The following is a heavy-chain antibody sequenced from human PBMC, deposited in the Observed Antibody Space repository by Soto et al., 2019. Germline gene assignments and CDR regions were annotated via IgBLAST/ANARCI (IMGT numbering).Heavy chain of an antibody. D-gene: IGHD1-26*01. CDR2: ISGSGGST. J-gene: IGHJ6*02. CDR1: GFTFSSYA. V-gene: IGHV3-23*01. Sequence: EVQLLESGGGLVQPGGSLRLSCAASGFTFSSYAMSWVRQAPGKGLEWVSAISGSGGSTYYTDSVKGRFTISRDNSKDTLYLQMNSLRAEDTAVYYCAKGATGYYYYGMDVWGQGTTVTVSS. CDR3: AKGATGYYYYGMDV.